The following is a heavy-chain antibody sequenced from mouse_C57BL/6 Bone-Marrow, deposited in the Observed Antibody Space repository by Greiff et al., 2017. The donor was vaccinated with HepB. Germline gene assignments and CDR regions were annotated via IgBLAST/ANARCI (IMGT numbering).Heavy chain of an antibody. D-gene: IGHD1-1*01. CDR1: GYTFTSYG. J-gene: IGHJ2*01. CDR3: ARQKLSSTVVDY. Sequence: QVQLKESGAELARPGASVKLSCKASGYTFTSYGISWVKQRTGQGLEWIGEIYPRSGNTYYNEKFKGKATLTADKSSSTAYMKLRSLTSEDSAVYFCARQKLSSTVVDYWGQGTTLTVSS. V-gene: IGHV1-81*01. CDR2: IYPRSGNT.